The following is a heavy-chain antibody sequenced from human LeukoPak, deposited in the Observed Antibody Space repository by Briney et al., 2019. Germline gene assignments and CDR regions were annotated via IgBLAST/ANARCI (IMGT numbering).Heavy chain of an antibody. CDR1: GYTFTSYG. Sequence: ASVKVSCKASGYTFTSYGISWVRQAPGQGLEWMGWISAYNGNTNYAQKLHGRVTMTTDTSTSTAYKELRSLRSDDTAVYYCAREGINSSGRPRGWFDPWGQGTLVTVSS. D-gene: IGHD6-19*01. J-gene: IGHJ5*02. CDR3: AREGINSSGRPRGWFDP. V-gene: IGHV1-18*01. CDR2: ISAYNGNT.